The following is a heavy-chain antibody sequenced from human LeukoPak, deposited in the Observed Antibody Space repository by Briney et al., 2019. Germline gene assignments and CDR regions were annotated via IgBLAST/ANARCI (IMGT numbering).Heavy chain of an antibody. J-gene: IGHJ4*02. CDR1: GDSISIGRYY. V-gene: IGHV4-61*02. CDR2: IYTSGST. Sequence: PSQTLSLTCTVSGDSISIGRYYWSWIRQPAGKGLEWIGRIYTSGSTNYNPSLKSRVTISVDTSENQFSLKLSSVTAADTAVYYCAREVYYDTSGFYSYFDYWGQGTLVSVSS. CDR3: AREVYYDTSGFYSYFDY. D-gene: IGHD3-22*01.